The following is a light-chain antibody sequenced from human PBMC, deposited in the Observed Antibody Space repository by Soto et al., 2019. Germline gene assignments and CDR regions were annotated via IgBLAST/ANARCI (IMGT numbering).Light chain of an antibody. V-gene: IGKV3-20*01. J-gene: IGKJ3*01. CDR2: GAS. CDR1: QSVSSSY. CDR3: QQYGSSPFT. Sequence: EIVLTQSPGTLSLSPGERATLSCRASQSVSSSYLAWYQQKPGQTPRLLFYGASSRATGIPDRFSGSGSGTDLTLTISRLEPEDFAVYYCQQYGSSPFTFGPGTKVDIK.